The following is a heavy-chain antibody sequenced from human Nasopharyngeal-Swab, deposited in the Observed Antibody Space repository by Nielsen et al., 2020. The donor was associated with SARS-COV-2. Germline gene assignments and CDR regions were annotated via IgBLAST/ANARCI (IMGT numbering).Heavy chain of an antibody. CDR2: ISYDGSNK. Sequence: GESLKISCAASGFTFSSYAMHWVRPAPGKGLEWVAVISYDGSNKYYADSVKGRFTISRDNSKNTLYLQMNSLRAEDTAVYYCARKDSGSYRGYFDYWGQGTLVTVSS. V-gene: IGHV3-30-3*01. CDR1: GFTFSSYA. J-gene: IGHJ4*02. D-gene: IGHD1-26*01. CDR3: ARKDSGSYRGYFDY.